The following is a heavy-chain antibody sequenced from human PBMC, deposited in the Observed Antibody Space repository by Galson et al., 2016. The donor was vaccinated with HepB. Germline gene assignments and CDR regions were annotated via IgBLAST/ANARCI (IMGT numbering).Heavy chain of an antibody. V-gene: IGHV1-69*10. D-gene: IGHD1-1*01. CDR1: GGTFSSYA. CDR2: IISILGIK. J-gene: IGHJ4*02. Sequence: VKVSCKASGGTFSSYAISWVRQAPGQGLEWMGRIISILGIKTYAQKFQGRVTITADKSTSTAYMELSSLRSEDTAVYYCARLQLERRYYFDFWGQGTLVTVSS. CDR3: ARLQLERRYYFDF.